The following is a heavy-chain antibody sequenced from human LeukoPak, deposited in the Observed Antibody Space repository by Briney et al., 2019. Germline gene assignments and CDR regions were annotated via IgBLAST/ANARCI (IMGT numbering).Heavy chain of an antibody. J-gene: IGHJ6*03. V-gene: IGHV3-7*01. CDR3: AKDATPALGTVYMDV. CDR1: GFTFSSYW. D-gene: IGHD6-13*01. CDR2: IKQDGSEK. Sequence: GGSLRLSCAASGFTFSSYWMSWVRQAPGKGLEWVANIKQDGSEKYYVDSVKGRFTISRDNAKNSLYLQMNSLRAEDTAVYYCAKDATPALGTVYMDVWGKGTTVTISS.